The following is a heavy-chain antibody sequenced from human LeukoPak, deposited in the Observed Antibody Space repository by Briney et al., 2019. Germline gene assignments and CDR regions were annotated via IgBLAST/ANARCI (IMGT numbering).Heavy chain of an antibody. CDR1: GFTFSNNF. CDR3: AREKGRGVISPYFDN. D-gene: IGHD3-10*01. V-gene: IGHV3-66*01. CDR2: IYSGGRT. J-gene: IGHJ4*02. Sequence: GGSLRLSCAASGFTFSNNFMSWVRQAPGKGLEWVSVIYSGGRTDYADSVKGRFTVSRDNSRNMLYLQMNSLRPEDTAAYYCAREKGRGVISPYFDNWGQGTLVTVSS.